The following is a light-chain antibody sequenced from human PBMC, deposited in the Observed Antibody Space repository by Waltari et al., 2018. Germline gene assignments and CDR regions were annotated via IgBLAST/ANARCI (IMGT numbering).Light chain of an antibody. Sequence: EIVLTQSPATLSLSPGERATLSCRASQSVSSYLAWYQQTPGQAPRLLIYDASNRATGIPARFSGSGSGTDFTLTINSLEPEDFAVYYCQLRTGWPMTFGQGTRLEIK. CDR3: QLRTGWPMT. CDR1: QSVSSY. J-gene: IGKJ5*01. V-gene: IGKV3-11*01. CDR2: DAS.